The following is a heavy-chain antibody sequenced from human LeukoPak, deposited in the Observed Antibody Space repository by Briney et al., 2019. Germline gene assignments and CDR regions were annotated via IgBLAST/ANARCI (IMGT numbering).Heavy chain of an antibody. CDR3: AKAFLGRYYYDSSGYYDY. D-gene: IGHD3-22*01. J-gene: IGHJ4*02. Sequence: GRSLRLSCAVPGFIFSDFGMHWVRQAPGKGLEWVAVISYDGNNKYYADSVKGRFTISRDNSKNTLYLQMNSLRAEDTAVYYCAKAFLGRYYYDSSGYYDYWGQGTQVTVSS. V-gene: IGHV3-30*18. CDR1: GFIFSDFG. CDR2: ISYDGNNK.